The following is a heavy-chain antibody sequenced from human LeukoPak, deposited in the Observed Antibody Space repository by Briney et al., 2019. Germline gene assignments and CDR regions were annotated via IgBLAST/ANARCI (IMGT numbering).Heavy chain of an antibody. CDR3: ARAYSGVTTDFDI. Sequence: SETLSLTCTVSGGSVSSGSYYWSWIRQPPGKGLEWIGYIYYSGSTNYNPSLKSRVTISVDTSKNQFSLKLSCVTAADTAVYYCARAYSGVTTDFDIWGQGTMVTVSS. J-gene: IGHJ3*02. V-gene: IGHV4-61*01. CDR2: IYYSGST. CDR1: GGSVSSGSYY. D-gene: IGHD4-17*01.